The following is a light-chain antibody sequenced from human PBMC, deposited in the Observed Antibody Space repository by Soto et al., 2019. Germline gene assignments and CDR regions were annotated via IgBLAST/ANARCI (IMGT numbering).Light chain of an antibody. CDR2: AAS. Sequence: DIHMAQSPSSLSASVGDRVTITCRASQSISSYLNWYQQKPGKAPKLLIYAASSLQSGVPDRFSGSGSGTDFTLSISSLQPEDFATYYCQQSYSTPWTFGQGTKVDI. CDR3: QQSYSTPWT. J-gene: IGKJ1*01. CDR1: QSISSY. V-gene: IGKV1-39*01.